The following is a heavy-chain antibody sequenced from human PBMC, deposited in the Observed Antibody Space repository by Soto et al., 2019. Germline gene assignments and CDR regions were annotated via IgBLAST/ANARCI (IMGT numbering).Heavy chain of an antibody. CDR2: INHSGST. D-gene: IGHD3-9*01. CDR3: ARGVLIGSEYYFDY. J-gene: IGHJ4*02. V-gene: IGHV4-34*01. Sequence: QVQLQQWGAGLLKPSETLSLTCAVYGGSFSGYYWSWIRQPPGKGLEWIGEINHSGSTNYNPSLKSRVTISVDMSKNQFSLKLSSVTAADTAVYYCARGVLIGSEYYFDYWGQGTLVTVSS. CDR1: GGSFSGYY.